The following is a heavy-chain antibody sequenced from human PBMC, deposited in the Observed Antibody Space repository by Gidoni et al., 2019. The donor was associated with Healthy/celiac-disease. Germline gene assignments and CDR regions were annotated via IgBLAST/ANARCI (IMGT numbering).Heavy chain of an antibody. CDR1: GFTFSSYS. D-gene: IGHD3-3*01. J-gene: IGHJ4*02. CDR2: ISSSSSTI. CDR3: ARVPDGFLEWYLDY. Sequence: EVQLVESGGGLVQPGGSLRLSCAASGFTFSSYSMNWVRQAPGKGLEWVSYISSSSSTIYYADSVKGRFTISRDNAKNSLYLQMNSLRDEDTAVYYCARVPDGFLEWYLDYWGQGTLVTVSS. V-gene: IGHV3-48*02.